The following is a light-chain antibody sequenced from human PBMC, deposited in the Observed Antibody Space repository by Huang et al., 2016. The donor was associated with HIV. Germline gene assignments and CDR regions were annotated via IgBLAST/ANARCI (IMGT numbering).Light chain of an antibody. Sequence: DIQMTQSPSSLSASVGDRVTITCRASQGISNSVAWYQQRPGKAPKLLLDATSRLETGGPSRFSGSRSGTEYTLTISSLQPEDLATYYCQQYYNNPPWTFGQGTKVEIK. V-gene: IGKV1-NL1*01. J-gene: IGKJ1*01. CDR3: QQYYNNPPWT. CDR2: ATS. CDR1: QGISNS.